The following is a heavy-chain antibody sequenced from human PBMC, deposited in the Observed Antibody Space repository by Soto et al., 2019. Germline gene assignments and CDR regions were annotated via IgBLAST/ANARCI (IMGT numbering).Heavy chain of an antibody. CDR3: ARFPSAAGTELYYYGMDV. D-gene: IGHD6-13*01. CDR2: ISYDGSNK. Sequence: GGSLRLSCAASGFTFSSYAMHWVRQAPGKGLEWVAVISYDGSNKYYADSVKGRFTISRDNSKNTLYLQMNSLRAEDTAVYYCARFPSAAGTELYYYGMDVWGQGTTVTVSS. CDR1: GFTFSSYA. V-gene: IGHV3-30-3*01. J-gene: IGHJ6*02.